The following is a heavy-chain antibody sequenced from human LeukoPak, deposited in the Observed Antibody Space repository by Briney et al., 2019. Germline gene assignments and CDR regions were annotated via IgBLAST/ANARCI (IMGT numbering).Heavy chain of an antibody. D-gene: IGHD6-13*01. V-gene: IGHV4-39*01. J-gene: IGHJ4*02. Sequence: PSETMSLTCTVSGGSISSSSYYWGWIRQPPGKGLEWIGSIYYSGSTYYNPSLKSRVTISVDTSKNQFSLKLSSVTAADTAVYYCSGPYSSSWYETYWGQGTLVTVSS. CDR1: GGSISSSSYY. CDR3: SGPYSSSWYETY. CDR2: IYYSGST.